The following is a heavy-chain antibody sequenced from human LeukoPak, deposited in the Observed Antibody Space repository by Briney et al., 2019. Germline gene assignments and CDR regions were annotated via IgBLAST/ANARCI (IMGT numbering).Heavy chain of an antibody. V-gene: IGHV3-11*01. CDR3: ARGPVDSLNWFDP. CDR1: GFAFSDYY. Sequence: GGSLRLSCAASGFAFSDYYMSWIRQAPGKGLEWVSYISSSGSTIYYADSVKGRFTISRDNAKNSLYLQMNSLRAEDTAVYYCARGPVDSLNWFDPWGQGTLVTVSS. CDR2: ISSSGSTI. J-gene: IGHJ5*02. D-gene: IGHD5-12*01.